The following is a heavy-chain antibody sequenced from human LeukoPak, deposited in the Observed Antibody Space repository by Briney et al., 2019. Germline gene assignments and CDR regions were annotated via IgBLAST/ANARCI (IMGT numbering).Heavy chain of an antibody. V-gene: IGHV5-51*01. D-gene: IGHD5-18*01. CDR2: IYPGDSDT. CDR1: GYSFTSYW. CDR3: ASPGPTAYSYGFF. Sequence: PGESLQISCKGSGYSFTSYWIGWVRQMPGKGLEWMGIIYPGDSDTRYSPSFQGQVTISADKSVSTAYLQWSSLKASDTAMYYCASPGPTAYSYGFFWGQGTLVTVSS. J-gene: IGHJ4*02.